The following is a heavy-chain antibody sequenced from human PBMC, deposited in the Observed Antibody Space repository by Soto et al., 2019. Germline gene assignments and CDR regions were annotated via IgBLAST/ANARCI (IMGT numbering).Heavy chain of an antibody. CDR1: GFMFSNYA. CDR3: AKDLSLWFGDPPYDYAMDV. CDR2: ITGSGGRT. Sequence: EVQLLESGGGLVQPGGSLRLSCAASGFMFSNYAMSWVRQAPGKGLAWVASITGSGGRTHYTDSVKGRFTFSRDNSKYTLYLQMNSLSDEYTAVYFCAKDLSLWFGDPPYDYAMDVWGQGTKVTVSS. J-gene: IGHJ6*02. D-gene: IGHD3-10*01. V-gene: IGHV3-23*01.